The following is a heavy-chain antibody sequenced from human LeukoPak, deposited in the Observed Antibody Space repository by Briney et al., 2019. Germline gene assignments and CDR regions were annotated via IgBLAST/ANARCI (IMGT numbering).Heavy chain of an antibody. CDR1: GFTFSSYA. J-gene: IGHJ4*02. V-gene: IGHV3-23*01. CDR2: ISGSGGST. D-gene: IGHD3-3*01. CDR3: ANLIETTFSHYDFWSGSNDY. Sequence: GGSLRLSCAASGFTFSSYAMSWVRQAPGKGLEWVSAISGSGGSTYYADSVKGRFTISRDNSKNTLYLQMNSLRAEDTAVYYCANLIETTFSHYDFWSGSNDYWGQGTLVTVSS.